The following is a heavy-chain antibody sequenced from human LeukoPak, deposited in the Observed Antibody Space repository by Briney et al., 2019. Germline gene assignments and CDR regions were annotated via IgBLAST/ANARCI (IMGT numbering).Heavy chain of an antibody. D-gene: IGHD2-8*01. J-gene: IGHJ3*02. CDR3: ARILPYCTNGVCYKDAFDI. CDR2: IFRTGNT. V-gene: IGHV4-59*01. CDR1: GGSISSYY. Sequence: PSETLSLTCTVSGGSISSYYWSWIRQPPGKELEWIGYIFRTGNTNYNPSLKSRVSFSVDTSKNQVSLKLSSVTAADTALYYCARILPYCTNGVCYKDAFDIWGQGTMVAVSS.